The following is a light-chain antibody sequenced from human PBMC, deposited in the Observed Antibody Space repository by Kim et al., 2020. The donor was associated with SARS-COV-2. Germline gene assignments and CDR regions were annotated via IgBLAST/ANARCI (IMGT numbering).Light chain of an antibody. J-gene: IGLJ2*01. CDR1: SGHSSYA. CDR3: QTWGTGIVV. V-gene: IGLV4-69*01. Sequence: ASVKLTCTLSSGHSSYAIAWHQQQPEKGPRYLMKLNSDGSHSKGDGIPDRFSGSSSGAEGYLTISSLQSEDEADYYCQTWGTGIVVFGGGTQLTVL. CDR2: LNSDGSH.